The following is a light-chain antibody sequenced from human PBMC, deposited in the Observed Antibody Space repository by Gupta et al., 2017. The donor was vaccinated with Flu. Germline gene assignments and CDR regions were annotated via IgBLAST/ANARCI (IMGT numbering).Light chain of an antibody. CDR2: DVS. J-gene: IGLJ1*01. Sequence: SAPTQPRSVSGSPGPSVTISCTGTRNDVGGCDRVSSSQQLPGKSPKLTLYDVSRRTAGVSGRFSGSEAGNTASLTISGREEDEEADYYGSSHACRGNWVFGTGTTGTVL. CDR3: SSHACRGNWV. V-gene: IGLV2-11*01. CDR1: RNDVGGCDR.